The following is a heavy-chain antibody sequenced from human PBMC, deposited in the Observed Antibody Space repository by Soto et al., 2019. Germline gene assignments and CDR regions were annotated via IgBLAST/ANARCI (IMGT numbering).Heavy chain of an antibody. CDR2: INHSGST. CDR1: GGSFSGYY. V-gene: IGHV4-34*01. D-gene: IGHD2-21*01. J-gene: IGHJ3*02. Sequence: QVQLQQWGAGLLKPSETLSLTCAVYGGSFSGYYWSWIRQAPGKGLEWIGEINHSGSTNYNPSLKSRVTISVDTSKNQFSLKLSSVTAADTAVYYCARVGGLAYCGGDCYKDAFDIWGQGTMVTVSS. CDR3: ARVGGLAYCGGDCYKDAFDI.